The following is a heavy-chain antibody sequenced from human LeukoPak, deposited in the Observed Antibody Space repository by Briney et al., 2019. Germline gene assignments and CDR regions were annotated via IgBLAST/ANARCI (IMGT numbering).Heavy chain of an antibody. V-gene: IGHV1-18*01. J-gene: IGHJ5*02. CDR1: GYTFTSYG. CDR2: ISAYNGNT. D-gene: IGHD3-10*01. CDR3: ARDKERYYYGSGSYSNWFDP. Sequence: EASVKVSCKASGYTFTSYGISWVRQAPGQGLEWMGWISAYNGNTKYAPNLQGRVTMTTDTSTSTAYMELRGLRSDDTAVYYCARDKERYYYGSGSYSNWFDPWGQGTLVTVSS.